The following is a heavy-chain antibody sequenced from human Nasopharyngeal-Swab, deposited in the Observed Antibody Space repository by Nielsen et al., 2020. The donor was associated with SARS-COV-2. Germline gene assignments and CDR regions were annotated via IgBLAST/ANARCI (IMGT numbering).Heavy chain of an antibody. CDR3: ARDHDWFDF. D-gene: IGHD3-9*01. J-gene: IGHJ4*02. V-gene: IGHV3-7*01. Sequence: GESLNTSCAASGFTFSSFRMNWVRQDPGKGLEWVANIKQDGSEKYYVDSVKGRFTISRDNAKNSLYLQMNSLRAEDTAVYYCARDHDWFDFWGQGILVTVSS. CDR2: IKQDGSEK. CDR1: GFTFSSFR.